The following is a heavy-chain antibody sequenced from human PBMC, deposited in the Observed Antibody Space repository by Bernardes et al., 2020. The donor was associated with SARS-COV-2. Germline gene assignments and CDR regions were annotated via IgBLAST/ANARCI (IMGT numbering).Heavy chain of an antibody. J-gene: IGHJ1*01. CDR1: GGSISTYY. D-gene: IGHD6-19*01. CDR2: IYHIGIT. Sequence: SETLSLTCTLSGGSISTYYWSWIRQPPGKGLECIGYIYHIGITNYNPSLKTRATISVDTSKNHFSLKLSSVTAADTAVDYCARQYSSGWYGYFQHWGQGTLVTVSS. CDR3: ARQYSSGWYGYFQH. V-gene: IGHV4-59*01.